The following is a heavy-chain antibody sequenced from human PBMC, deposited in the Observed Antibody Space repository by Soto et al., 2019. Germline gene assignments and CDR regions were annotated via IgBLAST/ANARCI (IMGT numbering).Heavy chain of an antibody. J-gene: IGHJ4*02. V-gene: IGHV1-18*04. CDR1: GYTFTSYG. D-gene: IGHD3-10*01. Sequence: GASVKVSGKASGYTFTSYGISWVRQAPGQGLEWMGWISAYNGNTNYAQKLQGRVTMTTDTSTSTAYMELRSLRSDDTAVYYCARARWFGESAPIDYWGQGTLVTVSS. CDR3: ARARWFGESAPIDY. CDR2: ISAYNGNT.